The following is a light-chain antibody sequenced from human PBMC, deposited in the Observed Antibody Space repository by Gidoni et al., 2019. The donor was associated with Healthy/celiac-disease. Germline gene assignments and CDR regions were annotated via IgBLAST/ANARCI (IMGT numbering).Light chain of an antibody. J-gene: IGKJ3*01. CDR3: QQSYSTLGT. Sequence: IQMTQSPSSLSASVGDRVTITCRESQSISSYLNWYQQKPGKAPKLLIYAASSLQSGVPSRFSGSGSGTDFTLTISSLQPEDFATYYCQQSYSTLGTFGPGTKVDIK. CDR1: QSISSY. V-gene: IGKV1-39*01. CDR2: AAS.